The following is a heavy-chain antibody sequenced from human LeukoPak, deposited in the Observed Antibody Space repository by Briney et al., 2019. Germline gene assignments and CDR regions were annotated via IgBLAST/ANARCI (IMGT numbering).Heavy chain of an antibody. V-gene: IGHV4-31*11. D-gene: IGHD3-22*01. J-gene: IGHJ4*02. Sequence: PSETLSLTCAVSGGSISSGDYYWSWIRQHPGKGLEWIGYIYYSGSTYYNPSLKSRVTISIDTSKNQFSLKLSSVTAADTAVCYCAGRRVVYYYDSRTGRDFDYWGQGTLVTVSS. CDR3: AGRRVVYYYDSRTGRDFDY. CDR2: IYYSGST. CDR1: GGSISSGDYY.